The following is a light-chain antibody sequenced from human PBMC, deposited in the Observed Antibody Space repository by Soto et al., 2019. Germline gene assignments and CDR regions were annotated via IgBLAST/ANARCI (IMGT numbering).Light chain of an antibody. CDR1: SSNIGRNT. V-gene: IGLV1-44*01. CDR3: AAWDDTLNGYV. J-gene: IGLJ1*01. CDR2: SNN. Sequence: QSVLTQPPSTSGTPGQRVTFSCSGGSSNIGRNTVNWYQHLPGTAPKLLIYSNNQRPSGVPDRFSGSKSGTSASLAVSGLQSDDEADYYYAAWDDTLNGYVFGTGTKLTVL.